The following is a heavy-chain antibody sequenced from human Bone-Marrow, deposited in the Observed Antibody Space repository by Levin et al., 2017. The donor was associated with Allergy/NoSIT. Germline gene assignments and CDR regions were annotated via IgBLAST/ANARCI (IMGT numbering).Heavy chain of an antibody. CDR1: GGKGRREA. V-gene: IGHV1-69*01. CDR2: IVPMFGTA. Sequence: KIAGKEDGGKGRREARRGGRQDPGLGLEWMGGIVPMFGTANYAQKFQARVTITADESTSTAYIELTSLTSEDTAVYYCAREGSDTGGYYAFWGQGTRVTVSS. CDR3: AREGSDTGGYYAF. D-gene: IGHD3-22*01. J-gene: IGHJ4*02.